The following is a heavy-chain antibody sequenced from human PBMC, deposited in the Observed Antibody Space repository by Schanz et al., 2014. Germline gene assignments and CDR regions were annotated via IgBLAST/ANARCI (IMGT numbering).Heavy chain of an antibody. CDR1: GYTFTDYG. J-gene: IGHJ6*02. Sequence: QVQLVQSGAEVKKPGASVKVSCKASGYTFTDYGVIWVRQAPGQGLEWMGWITAYNGDTNYALKLQGRVTLTTDTSTSTAYMELRNLRSDDTAVYYCARAKRFGDMDVWGQGTTVTVSS. V-gene: IGHV1-18*01. CDR2: ITAYNGDT. CDR3: ARAKRFGDMDV. D-gene: IGHD3-10*01.